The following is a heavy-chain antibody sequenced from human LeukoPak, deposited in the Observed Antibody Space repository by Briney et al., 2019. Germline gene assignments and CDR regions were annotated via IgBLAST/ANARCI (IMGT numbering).Heavy chain of an antibody. CDR1: GGSISSSSYS. V-gene: IGHV4-39*01. Sequence: MSSETLSLTCTVSGGSISSSSYSWGWIRQPPGKGLEWIESIYYSGSTFYNPSLKSRVTISVDTSKNQFSLKLSSVTAADTAVYYCARQGSGRSSDYWGQGTLVTVSS. J-gene: IGHJ4*02. D-gene: IGHD1-26*01. CDR3: ARQGSGRSSDY. CDR2: IYYSGST.